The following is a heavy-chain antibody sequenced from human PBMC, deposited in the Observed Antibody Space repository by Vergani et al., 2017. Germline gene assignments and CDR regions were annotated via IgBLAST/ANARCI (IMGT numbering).Heavy chain of an antibody. CDR3: VKDHPVFDE. CDR1: GFTFNNSN. CDR2: IRYDDSRNK. J-gene: IGHJ4*02. Sequence: QVQLVESGGGVVQPGESLRLSCAASTSGFTFNNSNMHWVRQAPGKGLEWVAFIRYDDSRNKYYAASVQGRFIISRDNSKNTVFLQMNSLRPEDTALYHCVKDHPVFDEWGRGTLVSVS. V-gene: IGHV3-30*02.